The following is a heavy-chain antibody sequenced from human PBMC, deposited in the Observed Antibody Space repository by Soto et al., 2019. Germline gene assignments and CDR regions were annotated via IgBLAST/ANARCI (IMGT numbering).Heavy chain of an antibody. Sequence: SETLSLTCSVSGVSVSSDIYYWSWIRHHPGKGLEWIGYIYYSGNTYYTPSLGGRVTISLDTSKNHFSLRLRSVTPADTAVYYCARYPVVVVPAPRYVLSFRGQRSTDP. CDR1: GVSVSSDIYY. D-gene: IGHD3-10*02. CDR3: ARYPVVVVPAPRYVLSFRGQRSTDP. CDR2: IYYSGNT. J-gene: IGHJ5*02. V-gene: IGHV4-31*03.